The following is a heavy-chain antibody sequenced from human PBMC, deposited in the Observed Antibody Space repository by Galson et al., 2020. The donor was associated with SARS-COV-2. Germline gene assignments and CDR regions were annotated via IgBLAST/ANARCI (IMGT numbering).Heavy chain of an antibody. Sequence: SGHTLAKPTQTLTLTCTFSGFSLSTSGVGVGWIRQPPGNALEWLAPIYWDDDKRYSPSLKSRLTITKDTSNNQVVLTMTNMDPVDTATYYCAPRGRGVLFYYYGMDVWGQGTTVTVSS. CDR2: IYWDDDK. CDR1: GFSLSTSGVG. D-gene: IGHD3-10*01. V-gene: IGHV2-5*02. CDR3: APRGRGVLFYYYGMDV. J-gene: IGHJ6*02.